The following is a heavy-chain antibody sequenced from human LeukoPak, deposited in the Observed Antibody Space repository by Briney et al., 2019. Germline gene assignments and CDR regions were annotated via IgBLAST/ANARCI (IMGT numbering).Heavy chain of an antibody. J-gene: IGHJ4*02. CDR1: GFTFSGYA. Sequence: SGGSLRLSCAASGFTFSGYAMSWVRQAPGKGLEWVSAISGSGGSTYYADSVKGRFTISRDNSKNTLYLQMNSLRAEDTAVYYCARRAGGYSHPYDYWGQGILVTVSS. CDR3: ARRAGGYSHPYDY. V-gene: IGHV3-23*01. D-gene: IGHD4-23*01. CDR2: ISGSGGST.